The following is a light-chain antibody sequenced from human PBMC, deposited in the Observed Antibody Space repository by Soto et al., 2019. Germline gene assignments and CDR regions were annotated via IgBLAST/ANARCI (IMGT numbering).Light chain of an antibody. CDR1: SSNIGAGHD. Sequence: QAVVTQPPSVSGAPGQRVTISCTGSSSNIGAGHDVHWYQQFPGTAPRLLIFGNNNRPSGVPDRFSGSKSGTSASLAITGLQAEDEADFYCQSYDSSLSAYVFGTGTKLTVL. V-gene: IGLV1-40*01. CDR3: QSYDSSLSAYV. CDR2: GNN. J-gene: IGLJ1*01.